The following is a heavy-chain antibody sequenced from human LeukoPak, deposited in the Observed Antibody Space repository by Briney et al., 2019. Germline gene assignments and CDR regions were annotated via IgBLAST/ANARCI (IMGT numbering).Heavy chain of an antibody. CDR1: GFTFSSYG. V-gene: IGHV3-30*18. CDR3: AKDLEPNVYDSSGYDSGNGMDV. Sequence: GGSLRLSCAASGFTFSSYGMHWVRQAPGKGLEWVAVISYDGSNKYYADSVKGRFTISRDNSKNTLYLQMNSLGAEDTAVYYCAKDLEPNVYDSSGYDSGNGMDVWGQGTTVTVSS. CDR2: ISYDGSNK. D-gene: IGHD3-22*01. J-gene: IGHJ6*02.